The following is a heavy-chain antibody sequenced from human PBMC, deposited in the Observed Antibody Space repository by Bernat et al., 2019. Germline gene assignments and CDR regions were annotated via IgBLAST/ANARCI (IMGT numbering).Heavy chain of an antibody. Sequence: QVQLQESGPGLVKPSETLSLTCAVSGYSISSGYYWGWIRQPPGKGLEWIGSIYHSGSTYYNPSLKSRVTISVDTSENQFSLELSSVTAADTAVYYCARALYSCYELDDWGQGTLITVSS. J-gene: IGHJ4*02. V-gene: IGHV4-38-2*01. CDR1: GYSISSGYY. CDR3: ARALYSCYELDD. CDR2: IYHSGST. D-gene: IGHD5-12*01.